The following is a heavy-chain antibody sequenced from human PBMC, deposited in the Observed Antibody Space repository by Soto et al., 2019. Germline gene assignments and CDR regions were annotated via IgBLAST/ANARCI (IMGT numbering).Heavy chain of an antibody. D-gene: IGHD3-10*01. J-gene: IGHJ4*02. CDR3: ARGDGSGSYYNDY. V-gene: IGHV4-34*01. Sequence: QVQLQQWGAGLLKPSETLSLTCAVSGGSFSGYYWSWIRQPPGKGLEWMGEINHSGSTNYNPSLKSRVTIAVDTSKNQFSLKLSSVTAADTAVYYCARGDGSGSYYNDYWGQGTLVTVSS. CDR2: INHSGST. CDR1: GGSFSGYY.